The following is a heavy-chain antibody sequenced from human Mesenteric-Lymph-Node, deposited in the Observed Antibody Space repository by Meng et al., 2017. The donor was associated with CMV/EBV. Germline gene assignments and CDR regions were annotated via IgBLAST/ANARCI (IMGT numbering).Heavy chain of an antibody. CDR2: ISYSGST. CDR1: GGSISGNSYF. J-gene: IGHJ4*01. CDR3: ARLLGMSGSFDY. Sequence: TVSGGSISGNSYFWAWIRQPPGRGLEWIGSISYSGSTYYNPSLKSRVTISVDTSKNQFSQRLTSVTALDTAVYYCARLLGMSGSFDYWSHGTLVTVSS. V-gene: IGHV4-39*01. D-gene: IGHD1-20*01.